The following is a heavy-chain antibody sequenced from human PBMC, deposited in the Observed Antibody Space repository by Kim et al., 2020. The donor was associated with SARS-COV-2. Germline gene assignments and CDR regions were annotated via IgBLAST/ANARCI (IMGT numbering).Heavy chain of an antibody. J-gene: IGHJ4*02. D-gene: IGHD2-2*01. CDR1: GFTFSTYS. Sequence: GGSLRLSCAASGFTFSTYSMNWVRQAPGKGLEWVSFISSGSGYINYADSVKGRLTISRDNAKNSLYLQMNSLRAEDTAVYYCARDSTDYCDSNNCYVTFDQWGQDTLVTVSS. CDR3: ARDSTDYCDSNNCYVTFDQ. CDR2: ISSGSGYI. V-gene: IGHV3-21*01.